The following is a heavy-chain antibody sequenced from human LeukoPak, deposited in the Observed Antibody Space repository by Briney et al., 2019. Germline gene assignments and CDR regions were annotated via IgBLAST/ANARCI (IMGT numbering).Heavy chain of an antibody. V-gene: IGHV3-53*01. CDR2: IYSGGST. CDR3: ARERSSGWVDYFDY. J-gene: IGHJ4*02. Sequence: PGGSLRLSCAASGFTVSSNYMSWVRQAPGKGLEWVSVIYSGGSTCYADSVKGRFTISRDNSKNTLYLQMNSLRAEDTAVYYCARERSSGWVDYFDYWGQGTLVTVSS. CDR1: GFTVSSNY. D-gene: IGHD6-19*01.